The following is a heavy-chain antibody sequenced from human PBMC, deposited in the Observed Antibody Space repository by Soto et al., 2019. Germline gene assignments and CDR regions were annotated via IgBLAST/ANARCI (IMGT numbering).Heavy chain of an antibody. Sequence: QLQLQESGSGLVKPSQTLSLICAVSGDSINSAGYSWSWIRQPPGEGLEWIGHIYHLENTYYNPSLNSRVTISVDRSKNQVSLRLTSATAADTAVYYCARGTYYYESSGNYFAEFLEDWGQGTLVTVSS. CDR2: IYHLENT. D-gene: IGHD3-22*01. CDR3: ARGTYYYESSGNYFAEFLED. CDR1: GDSINSAGYS. J-gene: IGHJ1*01. V-gene: IGHV4-30-2*01.